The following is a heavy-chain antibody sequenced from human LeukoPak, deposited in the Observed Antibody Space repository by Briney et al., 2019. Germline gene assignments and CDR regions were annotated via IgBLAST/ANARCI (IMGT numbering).Heavy chain of an antibody. J-gene: IGHJ6*03. CDR2: INWNGGST. Sequence: GGSLRLSCAASGFTFDDYGMSWVRQAPGKGLELVSGINWNGGSTGYADSVKGRFTISRDNAKNSLYLQMNSLRAEDTAVYYCARCDYYYYYMDVWGKGTTVTVSS. CDR1: GFTFDDYG. V-gene: IGHV3-20*04. CDR3: ARCDYYYYYMDV.